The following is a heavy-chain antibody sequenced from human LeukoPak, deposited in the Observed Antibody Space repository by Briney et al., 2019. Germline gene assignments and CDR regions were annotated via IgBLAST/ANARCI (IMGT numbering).Heavy chain of an antibody. CDR2: IYYSGST. V-gene: IGHV4-39*01. CDR1: GGSISSSSYY. Sequence: SETLSLTCTVSGGSISSSSYYWGWVRQPPGKGLEWIGSIYYSGSTYYNPSLKSRVTISVDTSKNQFSLKLSSVTAADTAVYYCARLFDYYDSSGFDYWGQGTLVTVSS. D-gene: IGHD3-22*01. CDR3: ARLFDYYDSSGFDY. J-gene: IGHJ4*02.